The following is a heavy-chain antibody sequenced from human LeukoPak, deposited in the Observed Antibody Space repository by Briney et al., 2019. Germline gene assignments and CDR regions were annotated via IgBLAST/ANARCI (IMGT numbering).Heavy chain of an antibody. CDR2: IKSKTDDGTT. Sequence: GGSLRLSCAASGFTFSNAWMSWVRQAPGKGLEWVGRIKSKTDDGTTDYAAPVKGRFTISRDDSKNTLCLQMNSLKTEDTGVYYCSTYNVGIATTWGQGTVVTVSS. CDR1: GFTFSNAW. V-gene: IGHV3-15*01. D-gene: IGHD6-13*01. J-gene: IGHJ4*02. CDR3: STYNVGIATT.